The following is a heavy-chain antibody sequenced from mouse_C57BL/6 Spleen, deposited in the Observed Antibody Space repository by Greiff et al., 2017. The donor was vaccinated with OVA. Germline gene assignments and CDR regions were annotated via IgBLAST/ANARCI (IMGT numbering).Heavy chain of an antibody. D-gene: IGHD2-4*01. V-gene: IGHV5-4*03. Sequence: EVNVVESGGGLVKPGGSLKLSCAASGFTFSSYAMSWVRQTPEKRLEWVATISDGGSYTYYPDNVKGRFTISRDNAKNNLYLQMSHLKSEDTAMYYCARGRVYYDYDGNYFDYWGQGTTLTVSS. CDR2: ISDGGSYT. J-gene: IGHJ2*01. CDR3: ARGRVYYDYDGNYFDY. CDR1: GFTFSSYA.